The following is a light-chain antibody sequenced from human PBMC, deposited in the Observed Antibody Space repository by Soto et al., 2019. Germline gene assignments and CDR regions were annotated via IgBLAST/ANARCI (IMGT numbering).Light chain of an antibody. Sequence: DIQLTQSPSFLSASVGDRVTITCRASQGISSFLAWYQQKPGKAPKLLINAASTLQSGVPSRFSGSGSGTEFTLTISSLQPEDFVAYYCQQLNSYPITFGQGTRLEIK. CDR3: QQLNSYPIT. CDR2: AAS. V-gene: IGKV1-9*01. J-gene: IGKJ5*01. CDR1: QGISSF.